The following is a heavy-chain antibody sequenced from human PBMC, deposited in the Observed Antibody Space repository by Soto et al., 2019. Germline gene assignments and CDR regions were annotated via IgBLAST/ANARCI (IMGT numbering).Heavy chain of an antibody. D-gene: IGHD2-2*01. V-gene: IGHV3-74*03. CDR3: AREAGYCSRTSCYRRAFDT. CDR1: GFTFSGHW. Sequence: EVQLVESWGDLVQPGGSLSLSCAASGFTFSGHWMHWVRQVPGEGLEWVSRINTDGGSSAYADSVKGRFTISRDNAKNTLSLHMNGLRAEDTAVYYCAREAGYCSRTSCYRRAFDTWGQGTTVTVSS. CDR2: INTDGGSS. J-gene: IGHJ3*02.